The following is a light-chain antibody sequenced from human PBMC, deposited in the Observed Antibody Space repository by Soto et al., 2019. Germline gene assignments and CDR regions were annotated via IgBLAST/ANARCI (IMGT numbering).Light chain of an antibody. Sequence: EIVLTQSSGTLSLSPGERATLSCRASQSVTSNYLAWYQQKSGQAPRLLIYRASTRATGIPDRFSGSGSGTDFSLIISILEPEDSAVYYCQQYAASPLTFGGGTKLEI. CDR1: QSVTSNY. CDR3: QQYAASPLT. CDR2: RAS. V-gene: IGKV3-20*01. J-gene: IGKJ4*01.